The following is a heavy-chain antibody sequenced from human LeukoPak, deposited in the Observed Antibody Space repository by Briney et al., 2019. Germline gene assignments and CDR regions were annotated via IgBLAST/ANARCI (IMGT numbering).Heavy chain of an antibody. V-gene: IGHV4-34*01. D-gene: IGHD3-10*01. CDR1: GGSFSGYY. CDR3: ASYGSGSYRFDP. CDR2: INYSGGT. Sequence: KSSETLSLTCAVYGGSFSGYYWSWIRQPPGKGLEWIGEINYSGGTNYNPSLKSRVTISVDMSKNQFSLKLNSVTAADTAVYYCASYGSGSYRFDPWGQGTLVTVSS. J-gene: IGHJ5*02.